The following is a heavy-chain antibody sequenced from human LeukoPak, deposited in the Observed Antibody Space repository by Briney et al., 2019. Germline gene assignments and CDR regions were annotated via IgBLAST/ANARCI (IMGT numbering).Heavy chain of an antibody. CDR3: ARERDSSSRYQRSIYYFDY. CDR2: INHSGST. CDR1: GGSFSGYY. D-gene: IGHD6-13*01. J-gene: IGHJ4*02. V-gene: IGHV4-34*01. Sequence: SETLSLTCAVYGGSFSGYYWSWIRQPPGRGLEWIGEINHSGSTNYNPSLKSRVTISVDTSKNQFSLKLSSVTAADTAVYYCARERDSSSRYQRSIYYFDYWGQGTLVTVSS.